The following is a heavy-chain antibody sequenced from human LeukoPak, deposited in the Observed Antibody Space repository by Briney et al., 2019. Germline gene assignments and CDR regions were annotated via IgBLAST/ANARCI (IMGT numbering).Heavy chain of an antibody. D-gene: IGHD3-9*01. CDR2: IYYSGST. CDR1: GGSISSSSYY. Sequence: PSETLSLTCTVSGGSISSSSYYWDWIRQPPGKGLEWIGSIYYSGSTYYNPPLKSRFTISVDTSKNQFSLKLSSVTAADTAVYYCARVGILTGYYRGYFDYWGQGTLVTVSS. V-gene: IGHV4-39*07. CDR3: ARVGILTGYYRGYFDY. J-gene: IGHJ4*02.